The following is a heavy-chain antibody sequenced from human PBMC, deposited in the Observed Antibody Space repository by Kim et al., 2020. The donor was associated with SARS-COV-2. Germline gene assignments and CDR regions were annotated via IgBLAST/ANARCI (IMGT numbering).Heavy chain of an antibody. CDR2: IDGSDGTT. J-gene: IGHJ4*02. D-gene: IGHD2-2*03. CDR3: MKGGWGWIWDH. CDR1: GFTFTGYA. Sequence: AGSLRLSCTTSGFTFTGYAMSWVRQAPGKGLEWVSSIDGSDGTTYYVDSVKGRFTISRDNSKNTLYLQMNSLRADDTAVYYCMKGGWGWIWDHWGQGTRV. V-gene: IGHV3-23*01.